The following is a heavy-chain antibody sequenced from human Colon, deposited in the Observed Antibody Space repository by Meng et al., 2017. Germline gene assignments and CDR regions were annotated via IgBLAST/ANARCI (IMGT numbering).Heavy chain of an antibody. CDR1: GASVSSGDYY. D-gene: IGHD2-21*02. Sequence: GRLQESGPGLGRPSATLSLTCTVSGASVSSGDYYWSWIRQPPGKGLEWLWYIYYTGNTNYNPSLKNRVTISLDTSNNQFSLKLTSMTAADAAIYYCARVNGDFDEAWFDPWGQGTLVTVSS. J-gene: IGHJ5*02. CDR3: ARVNGDFDEAWFDP. V-gene: IGHV4-61*08. CDR2: IYYTGNT.